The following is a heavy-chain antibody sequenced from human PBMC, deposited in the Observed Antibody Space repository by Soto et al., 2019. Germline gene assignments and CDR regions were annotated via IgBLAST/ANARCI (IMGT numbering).Heavy chain of an antibody. J-gene: IGHJ4*02. D-gene: IGHD3-22*01. V-gene: IGHV1-3*01. CDR3: ARVWNYYDSSGYYYHYFDY. CDR1: GYSFTSYA. Sequence: ASVKVSCKASGYSFTSYAMHWVRQAPGQRLEWMGWINAGNGNTKYSQKFQGRVTITRDTSASTAYMELSSLRSEDTAVYYCARVWNYYDSSGYYYHYFDYWGQGTLVTVSS. CDR2: INAGNGNT.